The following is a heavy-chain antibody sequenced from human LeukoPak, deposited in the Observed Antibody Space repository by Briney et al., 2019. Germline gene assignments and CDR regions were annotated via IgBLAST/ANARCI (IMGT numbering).Heavy chain of an antibody. J-gene: IGHJ6*02. CDR1: GYTFTSYY. Sequence: ASVKVSCKASGYTFTSYYMHWVRQAPGQGLEWMGIINPSGGSTSYAQKFQGRVTMTRDTSTSTVYMELSSLRSEDTAVYYCAGDVAGTRFGMDVWGQGTTVTVSS. CDR3: AGDVAGTRFGMDV. CDR2: INPSGGST. D-gene: IGHD6-19*01. V-gene: IGHV1-46*01.